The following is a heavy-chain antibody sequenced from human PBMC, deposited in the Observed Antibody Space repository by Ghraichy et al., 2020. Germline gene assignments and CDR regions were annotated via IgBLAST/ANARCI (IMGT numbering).Heavy chain of an antibody. V-gene: IGHV3-23*01. CDR3: AKTRWDRPRGAFDS. CDR1: GFTFSNSG. CDR2: ISRSGGSI. D-gene: IGHD1-26*01. Sequence: GGSLRLSCAASGFTFSNSGMTWVRQAPGKGLEWVSGISRSGGSIYYADSVKGRFTISRDNSKNTLDLQMSSLRAEDTAVYYCAKTRWDRPRGAFDSWGQGSLVTVSS. J-gene: IGHJ4*02.